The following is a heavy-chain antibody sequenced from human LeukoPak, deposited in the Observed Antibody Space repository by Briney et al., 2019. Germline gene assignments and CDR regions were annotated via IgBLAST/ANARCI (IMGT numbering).Heavy chain of an antibody. CDR3: ARGESLGC. CDR2: ISGSSSII. Sequence: GGSLRLSCAASVFTISIYTMNWVRQAPGKGLEWVSYISGSSSIIYYADSVKGRFTISRDNAKNSLYLQINILRDEDTAVYYCARGESLGCWGQGTLVTVSS. J-gene: IGHJ4*02. D-gene: IGHD3-10*01. CDR1: VFTISIYT. V-gene: IGHV3-48*02.